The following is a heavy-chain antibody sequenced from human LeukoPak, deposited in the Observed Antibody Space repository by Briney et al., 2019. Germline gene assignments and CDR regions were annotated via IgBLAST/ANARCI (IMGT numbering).Heavy chain of an antibody. V-gene: IGHV1-69*13. D-gene: IGHD2-2*01. CDR2: IIPIFGTA. Sequence: SVKVSCKASGGTFSSYAISWVRQAPGQGLEWMGGIIPIFGTANYAQKFQGRVTITADESTSTAYMELSSLRSGDTAVYYCARVSDIVVVPAAVNWNYYYYYGMDVWGQGTTVTVSS. CDR3: ARVSDIVVVPAAVNWNYYYYYGMDV. J-gene: IGHJ6*02. CDR1: GGTFSSYA.